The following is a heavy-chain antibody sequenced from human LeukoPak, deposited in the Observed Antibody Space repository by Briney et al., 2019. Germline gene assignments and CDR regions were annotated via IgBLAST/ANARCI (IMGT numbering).Heavy chain of an antibody. CDR2: IIPIFGTA. CDR1: GGTFSSYA. D-gene: IGHD2-21*02. J-gene: IGHJ6*02. V-gene: IGHV1-69*13. CDR3: ARTMVVTAIMIYYYGMDV. Sequence: ASVKVSCKAFGGTFSSYAISWVRQAPGQGLEWMGGIIPIFGTANYAQKFQGRVTITADESTSTAYMELSSLRSEDTAVYYCARTMVVTAIMIYYYGMDVWGQGTTVTVSS.